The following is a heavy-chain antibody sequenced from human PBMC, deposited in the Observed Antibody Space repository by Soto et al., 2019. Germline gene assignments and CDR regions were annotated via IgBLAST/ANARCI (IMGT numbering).Heavy chain of an antibody. Sequence: QVQLQESGPGLVKPSQTLSLTCTVSGGSISSGGYYWSWIRQHPGKGLEWIGYIYYSGSTYSNPSLKSRVTISVDTSKNQFSLKLSCVTAADTAVYYCAREAALNLLVAYWGQGTLVTVSS. J-gene: IGHJ4*02. CDR1: GGSISSGGYY. D-gene: IGHD3-3*02. V-gene: IGHV4-31*03. CDR3: AREAALNLLVAY. CDR2: IYYSGST.